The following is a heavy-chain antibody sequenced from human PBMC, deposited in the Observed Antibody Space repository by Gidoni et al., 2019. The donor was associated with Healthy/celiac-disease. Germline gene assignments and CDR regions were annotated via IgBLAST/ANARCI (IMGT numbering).Heavy chain of an antibody. J-gene: IGHJ5*02. CDR3: ARGLYGSGSYGSWFDP. CDR1: GFTFSSYW. V-gene: IGHV3-74*01. Sequence: EVQLVESRVGLVQLGGSLILSCAASGFTFSSYWMHWVRQAPGKGLVWVSRSNSDGSSTSYADSVKGRFTISRDNAKNTLYLQMNSLRAEDTAVYYCARGLYGSGSYGSWFDPWGQGTLVTVSS. D-gene: IGHD3-10*01. CDR2: SNSDGSST.